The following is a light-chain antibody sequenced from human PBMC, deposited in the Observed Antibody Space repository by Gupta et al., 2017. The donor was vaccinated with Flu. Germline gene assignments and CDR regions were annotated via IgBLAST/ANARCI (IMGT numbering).Light chain of an antibody. CDR1: SSDIGGYNY. J-gene: IGLJ1*01. Sequence: QSALTQPRPVSGSPGQAVPVVCTGTSSDIGGYNYVSCYQQHPGKAPKLMIYDVIKRPSWVPDRFSGSKSGNTASLTISGLQAEDEADYYCCSFAGGFYVFGTGTKVTVL. CDR2: DVI. V-gene: IGLV2-11*01. CDR3: CSFAGGFYV.